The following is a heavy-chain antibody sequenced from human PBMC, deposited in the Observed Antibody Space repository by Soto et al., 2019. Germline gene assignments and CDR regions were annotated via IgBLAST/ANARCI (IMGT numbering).Heavy chain of an antibody. Sequence: SQTLSLTCDISGDSVSSNSAAWNWIRQSPSRGLEWLGRTYYRSKWYNDYAVSVKSRITINPDTSKNQFSLQLNSVTPEDTAVYYCARGLLWFGESRNYYGMDVWGQGTTVTVS. CDR1: GDSVSSNSAA. CDR3: ARGLLWFGESRNYYGMDV. J-gene: IGHJ6*02. D-gene: IGHD3-10*01. CDR2: TYYRSKWYN. V-gene: IGHV6-1*01.